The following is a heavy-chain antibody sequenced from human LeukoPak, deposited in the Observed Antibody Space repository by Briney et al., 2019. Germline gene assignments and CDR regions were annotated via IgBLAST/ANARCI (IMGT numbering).Heavy chain of an antibody. CDR3: AKDGYSSSWAYFDY. Sequence: GGSLRLSCAASGFTFDDYAMHWVRQAPGKGLEWVSSISWNSGSIGYADSVKGRFTISRDNAKNSLYQQMNSLRAEDMALYYCAKDGYSSSWAYFDYWGQGTLVTVSS. CDR2: ISWNSGSI. CDR1: GFTFDDYA. J-gene: IGHJ4*02. V-gene: IGHV3-9*03. D-gene: IGHD6-13*01.